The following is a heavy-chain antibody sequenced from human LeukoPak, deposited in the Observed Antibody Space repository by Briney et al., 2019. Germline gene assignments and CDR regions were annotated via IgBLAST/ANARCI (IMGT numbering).Heavy chain of an antibody. V-gene: IGHV3-72*01. J-gene: IGHJ4*02. D-gene: IGHD1-1*01. CDR3: ARTTRGSADY. CDR2: IRTKASRYTT. CDR1: GFIFSDFY. Sequence: GGSLRLSCVVSGFIFSDFYVDWVRQAPGKGLEWVGRIRTKASRYTTEYAASVRGRFTIVGDASKNTLYLQMWSLKIEDTAVYYCARTTRGSADYWGQGTLVTVSS.